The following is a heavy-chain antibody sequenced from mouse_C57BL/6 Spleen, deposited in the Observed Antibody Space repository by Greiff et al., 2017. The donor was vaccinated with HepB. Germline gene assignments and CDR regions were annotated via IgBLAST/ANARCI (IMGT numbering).Heavy chain of an antibody. V-gene: IGHV1-82*01. CDR1: GYAFSSSW. D-gene: IGHD2-12*01. Sequence: QVQLQQSGPELVKPGASVKISCKASGYAFSSSWMNWVKRRPGKGLEWSGRIYPGDGDTNYNGKFKGKATLTADKSSSTAYMQRSSLTSADSAVYLCAPALYDGYAMDYWGHVASVTVSS. J-gene: IGHJ4*01. CDR3: APALYDGYAMDY. CDR2: IYPGDGDT.